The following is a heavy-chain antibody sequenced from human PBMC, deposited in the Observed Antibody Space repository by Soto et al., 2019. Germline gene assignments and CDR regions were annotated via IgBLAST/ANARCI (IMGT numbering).Heavy chain of an antibody. CDR2: INPNGGGT. CDR1: GYTLTAHY. Sequence: QVQLVQSGAEVKKPGASVKVSCKASGYTLTAHYIHWVRQAPGQGLEWMGWINPNGGGTNYAQRFQGRVTMTRDTSTNTAYVEGSRLRSDDTAVYYCGRDDAFDIWGQGTMVTVSS. CDR3: GRDDAFDI. V-gene: IGHV1-2*02. J-gene: IGHJ3*02.